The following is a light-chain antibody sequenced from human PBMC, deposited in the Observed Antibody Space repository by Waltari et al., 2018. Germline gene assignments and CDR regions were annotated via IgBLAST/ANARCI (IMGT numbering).Light chain of an antibody. CDR2: GAS. J-gene: IGKJ1*01. Sequence: EIVMTQPPATLSVSPGERATLSCRASQNVYTNLPWYQQKPGQAPRLLIYGASTGATDIPARFSGSGSGTEFTLTISSLESEDFAIFYCQQYMSWPRTFGQGTKVEIK. CDR1: QNVYTN. V-gene: IGKV3-15*01. CDR3: QQYMSWPRT.